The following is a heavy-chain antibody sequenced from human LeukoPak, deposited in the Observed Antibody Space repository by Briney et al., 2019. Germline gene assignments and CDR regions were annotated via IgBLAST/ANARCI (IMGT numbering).Heavy chain of an antibody. Sequence: PGGSLRLSCVVSGFTVSSKYMSWVRQAPGKGLEWVSSVSSSSSYRYYADSVKGRFTIPRDNSKNTLYLQMNSLRAEDTAICYCARAAGSGSYYNPFDYWGQGTLVTVSS. CDR2: VSSSSSYR. V-gene: IGHV3-21*01. D-gene: IGHD3-10*01. CDR3: ARAAGSGSYYNPFDY. CDR1: GFTVSSKY. J-gene: IGHJ4*02.